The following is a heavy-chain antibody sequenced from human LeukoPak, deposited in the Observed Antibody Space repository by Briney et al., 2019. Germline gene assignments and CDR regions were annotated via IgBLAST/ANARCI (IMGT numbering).Heavy chain of an antibody. Sequence: ASVKVSCKASGYTFTGYYMHWVRQVPGQGLEWMGWINPNSGGTKYAQKFQGRVTMTRDTSISTAYMELNRLRSDDTAVYYCARVMNREGTNYWGQGTLVAVSS. J-gene: IGHJ4*02. CDR3: ARVMNREGTNY. CDR2: INPNSGGT. D-gene: IGHD1/OR15-1a*01. CDR1: GYTFTGYY. V-gene: IGHV1-2*02.